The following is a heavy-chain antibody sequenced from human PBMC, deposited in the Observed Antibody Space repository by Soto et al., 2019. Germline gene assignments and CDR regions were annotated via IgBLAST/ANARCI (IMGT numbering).Heavy chain of an antibody. J-gene: IGHJ4*02. CDR1: GYTFTGYY. CDR2: INPNSGGT. CDR3: ARDRPTGADREGDY. D-gene: IGHD1-1*01. V-gene: IGHV1-2*02. Sequence: QVHLVQSGAEVKKPGASVKVSCKASGYTFTGYYIHWVRRAPGQGLEWMGWINPNSGGTNYAQNFQGRVTMIRDTSISTAYMQLSRLTSDDTAVYYCARDRPTGADREGDYWGQGTLVTVSS.